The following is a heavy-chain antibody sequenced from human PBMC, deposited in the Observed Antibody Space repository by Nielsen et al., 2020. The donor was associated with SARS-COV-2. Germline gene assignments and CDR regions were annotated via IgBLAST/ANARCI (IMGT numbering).Heavy chain of an antibody. CDR1: RFTFSNYG. D-gene: IGHD6-13*01. V-gene: IGHV3-30*03. CDR3: ARDRPRDSSSWYKDYYGMDV. CDR2: ISYDGSNR. Sequence: GESLKISCAASRFTFSNYGMHWVRQAPGKGLEWVAVISYDGSNRYYADSVKGRFTISRDNSKNTLYLQMNSLRAEDTAVYYCARDRPRDSSSWYKDYYGMDVWGQGTTVTVSS. J-gene: IGHJ6*02.